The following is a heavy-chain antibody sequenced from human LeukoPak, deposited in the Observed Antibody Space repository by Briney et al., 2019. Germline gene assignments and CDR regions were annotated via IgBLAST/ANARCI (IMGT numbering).Heavy chain of an antibody. CDR3: AREGRCSGGGCFRGWFDP. CDR1: GGSVSSGSYY. V-gene: IGHV4-61*01. Sequence: SETLSLTCSVSGGSVSSGSYYWSWIRQPPGKGLEWIGDIYYSGSTNYNPSLKSRVTISVDTSKNQFSLKLSSVTAADTAVYYCAREGRCSGGGCFRGWFDPWGQGTLVTVSS. CDR2: IYYSGST. D-gene: IGHD2-15*01. J-gene: IGHJ5*02.